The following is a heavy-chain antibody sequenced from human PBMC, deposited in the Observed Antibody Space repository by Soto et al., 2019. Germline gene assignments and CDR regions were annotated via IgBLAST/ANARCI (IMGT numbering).Heavy chain of an antibody. CDR1: GYNFTTYW. CDR3: ARNSDRGGGDY. J-gene: IGHJ4*02. Sequence: EVQLVQSGAEVKKPGESLKISCKASGYNFTTYWIGWVRQMPGKGLEWMGIIYPGHSDTRYRPSFQGQVTISADKSISTGFLQWSSLKASDTAMYYCARNSDRGGGDYWGQGTLVTVSS. CDR2: IYPGHSDT. V-gene: IGHV5-51*01. D-gene: IGHD3-10*01.